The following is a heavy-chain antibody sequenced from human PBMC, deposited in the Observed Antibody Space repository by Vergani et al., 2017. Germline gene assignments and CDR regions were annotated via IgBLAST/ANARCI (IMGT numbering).Heavy chain of an antibody. CDR1: GYSIRSGYY. CDR2: IYHSGST. CDR3: ARGLDY. Sequence: QVQLQESGPGLVKPSETLSLTCTVSGYSIRSGYYWGWIRQPPGKGLEWIGSIYHSGSTYYNPSLKSRVTISVDTSKNQFSLKLSSVTAADTAVYYCARGLDYWGQGTLVXVSS. J-gene: IGHJ4*02. V-gene: IGHV4-38-2*02. D-gene: IGHD3-22*01.